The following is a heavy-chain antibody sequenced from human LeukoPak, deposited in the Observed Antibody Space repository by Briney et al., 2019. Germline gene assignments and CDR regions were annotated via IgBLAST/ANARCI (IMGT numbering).Heavy chain of an antibody. CDR1: GGSISAYY. J-gene: IGHJ4*02. D-gene: IGHD3-10*02. V-gene: IGHV4-4*07. CDR3: ATMFGESSDFDH. CDR2: LHSSGET. Sequence: SETLSLTCVVSGGSISAYYWNWIRQPAGKGLEWIGRLHSSGETTSNPSLMSRASMSLGTSRTHFTLKLTSVTAADTAIYYCATMFGESSDFDHWGQGTLVTVSS.